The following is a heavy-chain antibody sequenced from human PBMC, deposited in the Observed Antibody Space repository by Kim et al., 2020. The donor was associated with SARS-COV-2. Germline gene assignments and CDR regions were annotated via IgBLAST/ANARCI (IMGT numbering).Heavy chain of an antibody. CDR3: ATRPMGATAGFDY. D-gene: IGHD1-26*01. Sequence: SETLSLTCAVSGGSISSSNWWSWVRQPPGKGLEWIGEIYHSGSTNYNPPLKSRVTISVDKSTNQFSLMLSSVTAADTALYYCATRPMGATAGFDYWGQGT. CDR2: IYHSGST. J-gene: IGHJ4*02. V-gene: IGHV4-4*02. CDR1: GGSISSSNW.